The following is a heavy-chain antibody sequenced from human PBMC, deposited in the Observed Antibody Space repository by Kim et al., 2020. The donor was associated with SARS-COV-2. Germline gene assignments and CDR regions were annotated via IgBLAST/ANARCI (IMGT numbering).Heavy chain of an antibody. CDR1: GGSITSDSHY. CDR2: IYYSGTT. Sequence: SETLSLTCTVSGGSITSDSHYWTWIRQSPGKGLEWVGSIYYSGTTFFNPSLEGRATISVDTSKSQFSLKLTSVTAADTAIYYCARLPGVIAPFDPWGPGTPVTVSS. CDR3: ARLPGVIAPFDP. D-gene: IGHD3-10*01. J-gene: IGHJ5*02. V-gene: IGHV4-39*01.